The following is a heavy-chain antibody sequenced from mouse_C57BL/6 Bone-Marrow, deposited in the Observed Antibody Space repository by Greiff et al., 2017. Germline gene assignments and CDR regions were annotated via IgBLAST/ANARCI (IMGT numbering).Heavy chain of an antibody. V-gene: IGHV1-81*01. J-gene: IGHJ4*01. Sequence: QVQLQQSGAELARPGASVTLSCKASGYTFTSYGISWVKQRPGQGLEWIGEIYPRSGNTYYNEKFKGKATLTADKSSSTAYMELRSLTSEASAVYVCERRARVHAMDYWGQGTSVTVSS. CDR3: ERRARVHAMDY. D-gene: IGHD5-1*01. CDR2: IYPRSGNT. CDR1: GYTFTSYG.